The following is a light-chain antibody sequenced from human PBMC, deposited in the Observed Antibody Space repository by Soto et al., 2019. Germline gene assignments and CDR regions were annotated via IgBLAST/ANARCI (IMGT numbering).Light chain of an antibody. CDR2: GAS. CDR1: QSVSSSY. Sequence: EIVLTQSPGTLSLSPGERATLSCRASQSVSSSYLAWYQQKPGQAPRLLIYGASSRATGIPDRFSGSGSGTDVTLTISRLEPEDFAVYYCQQCGSSPITFGQGTRREIK. V-gene: IGKV3-20*01. J-gene: IGKJ5*01. CDR3: QQCGSSPIT.